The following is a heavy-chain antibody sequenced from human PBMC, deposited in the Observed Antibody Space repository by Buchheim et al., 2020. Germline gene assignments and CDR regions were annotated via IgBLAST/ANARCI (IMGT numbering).Heavy chain of an antibody. Sequence: EVQLVESGGGLVQPGGSLRLSCAASGFTFSSYSMNWVRQAPGKGLEWVSYISSSSSTIYYADSVKGRFTISRDNAKNSLYLQMNSLRAEDTAVYYCARDRRPQDYYYYGMDVWGQGTT. J-gene: IGHJ6*02. D-gene: IGHD6-25*01. V-gene: IGHV3-48*01. CDR1: GFTFSSYS. CDR3: ARDRRPQDYYYYGMDV. CDR2: ISSSSSTI.